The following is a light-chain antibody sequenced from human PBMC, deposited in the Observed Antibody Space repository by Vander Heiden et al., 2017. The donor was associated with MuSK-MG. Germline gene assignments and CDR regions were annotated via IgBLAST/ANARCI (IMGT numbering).Light chain of an antibody. CDR2: DVS. Sequence: QSALTQPASVSGSPGQSITVSCTGTSSDTGGYNYVSWYQQHPGKAPKIVIYDVSNRPSGVSYRFSGSKSGNTASLTISGLQSEDEADYYCSSYTSSSTLGVVFGGGTKLTVL. CDR1: SSDTGGYNY. V-gene: IGLV2-14*03. CDR3: SSYTSSSTLGVV. J-gene: IGLJ2*01.